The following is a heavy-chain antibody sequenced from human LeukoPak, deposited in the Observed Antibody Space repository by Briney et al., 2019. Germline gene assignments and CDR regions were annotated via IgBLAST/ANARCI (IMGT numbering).Heavy chain of an antibody. CDR3: AAVPLEYSYGLGWGDY. D-gene: IGHD5-18*01. J-gene: IGHJ4*02. CDR1: GFTFTSSA. Sequence: SVKVSCKASGFTFTSSAMQWVRQARGQRLEWIGWIVVVSGNTNYAQKFQERVTITTDMSTSTAYMELSSLRSEDTAVYYCAAVPLEYSYGLGWGDYWGQGTLVSV. V-gene: IGHV1-58*02. CDR2: IVVVSGNT.